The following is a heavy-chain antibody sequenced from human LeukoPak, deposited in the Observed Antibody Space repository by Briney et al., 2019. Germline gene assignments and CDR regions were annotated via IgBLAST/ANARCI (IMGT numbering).Heavy chain of an antibody. CDR1: GFTFSSYS. CDR2: ISSNGGST. CDR3: ARRIAAAGTWYFDY. Sequence: GGSLRLSCAASGFTFSSYSMNWVRQAPGKGLEYVSAISSNGGSTYYANSVKGRFTISRDNSKNTLYLQMGSLRAEDMAVYYCARRIAAAGTWYFDYWGQGTLVTVSS. D-gene: IGHD6-13*01. V-gene: IGHV3-64*01. J-gene: IGHJ4*02.